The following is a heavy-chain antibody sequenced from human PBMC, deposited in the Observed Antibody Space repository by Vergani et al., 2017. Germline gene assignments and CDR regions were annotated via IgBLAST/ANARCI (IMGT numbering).Heavy chain of an antibody. CDR2: NNPNSGGT. D-gene: IGHD3-22*01. V-gene: IGHV1-2*02. Sequence: QVQLVQSGAEVKKPGASVKVSCKASGYTFTGYYMHWVRQAPGQGLEWMGWNNPNSGGTNYAQKFQGRVTMTRDTSISTAYMELSRLRSDDTAVYYCAIPSPYYYDSSGYWDYWGQGTLVTVSS. CDR3: AIPSPYYYDSSGYWDY. CDR1: GYTFTGYY. J-gene: IGHJ4*02.